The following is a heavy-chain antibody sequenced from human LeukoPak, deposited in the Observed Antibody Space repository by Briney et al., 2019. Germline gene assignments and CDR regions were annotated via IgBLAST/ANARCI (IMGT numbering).Heavy chain of an antibody. D-gene: IGHD4-17*01. CDR2: FYYSVSGGGT. CDR1: GGSINNYY. J-gene: IGHJ4*02. CDR3: ARGGTMTTVPL. Sequence: PSETLSLTCTVSGGSINNYYWNWIRQPPGKGLELIGYFYYSVSGGGTNYNPSLKSRVTISADTSKNQFSLKLSSVTAADTAVYYCARGGTMTTVPLWGQGTLVTVSS. V-gene: IGHV4-59*08.